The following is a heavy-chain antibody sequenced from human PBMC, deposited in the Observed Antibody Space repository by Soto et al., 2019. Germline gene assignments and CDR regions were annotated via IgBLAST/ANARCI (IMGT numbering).Heavy chain of an antibody. CDR2: ISGSGGST. V-gene: IGHV3-23*01. Sequence: EVQLLESGGGLVQPGGSLRLSCAASGFTFSSYSMSWVRQAPGKGLEWVSAISGSGGSTYYADSVKGRFTISRDNSKNKLYMKMNSLRAEDTAVYYGVYYDSSGYYYVSAFDYWGQGTLVTVSS. CDR3: VYYDSSGYYYVSAFDY. CDR1: GFTFSSYS. J-gene: IGHJ4*02. D-gene: IGHD3-22*01.